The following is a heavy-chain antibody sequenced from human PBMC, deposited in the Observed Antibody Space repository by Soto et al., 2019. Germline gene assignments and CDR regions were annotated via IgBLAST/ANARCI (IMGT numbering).Heavy chain of an antibody. V-gene: IGHV4-30-2*01. Sequence: SETLSLTCAVSGGSISSGGYSWSWIRQPPGKGLEWIGYIYHDGVTNYNPSLEGRVTISIDKSKNQFYLDLNSVTAADTAVYYCARAGSSWYSYFDYWGQGTLVTVSS. CDR3: ARAGSSWYSYFDY. J-gene: IGHJ4*02. CDR2: IYHDGVT. CDR1: GGSISSGGYS. D-gene: IGHD6-13*01.